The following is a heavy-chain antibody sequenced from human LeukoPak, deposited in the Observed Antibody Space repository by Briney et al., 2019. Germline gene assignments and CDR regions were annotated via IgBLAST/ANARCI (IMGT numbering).Heavy chain of an antibody. Sequence: PGGSLRLSCAASGFTFSDYYMSWIRQAPGKGLEWISYISSSGNAIYYADSVKGRFTISRDNAKNSLYLQMNSLRAEDTAVYYCAIGGILSVVHYWGQGTRVTVSS. J-gene: IGHJ4*02. CDR2: ISSSGNAI. CDR1: GFTFSDYY. D-gene: IGHD2/OR15-2a*01. V-gene: IGHV3-11*04. CDR3: AIGGILSVVHY.